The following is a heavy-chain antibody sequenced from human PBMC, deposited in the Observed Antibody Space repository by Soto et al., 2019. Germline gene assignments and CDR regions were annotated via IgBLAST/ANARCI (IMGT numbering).Heavy chain of an antibody. J-gene: IGHJ4*02. D-gene: IGHD6-19*01. CDR1: GFSLTLTAVG. CDR3: AHGSGWLSDY. Sequence: QITLKESGPTLVKPTQTLTLTCTFSGFSLTLTAVGVNWIRQPPGKALEWLALIYWDDNNQYNPSLKSRLTVTKDTSKNQVVLTMTNMDPVDTATYYCAHGSGWLSDYWGQGTLVTVSS. CDR2: IYWDDNN. V-gene: IGHV2-5*02.